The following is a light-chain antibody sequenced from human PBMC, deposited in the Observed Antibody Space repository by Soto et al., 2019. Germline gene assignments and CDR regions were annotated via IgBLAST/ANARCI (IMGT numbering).Light chain of an antibody. CDR1: QSISSS. CDR2: AAS. J-gene: IGKJ2*01. Sequence: DIQMTQSPSSLSASVGYSVTITCRASQSISSSLNWYQQKPGKAPRLLIYAASTLQSGVPSGFSGSESGTAFALTISSLQPENFANYYCQQTFNTPHTFGQGTKVDIK. V-gene: IGKV1-39*01. CDR3: QQTFNTPHT.